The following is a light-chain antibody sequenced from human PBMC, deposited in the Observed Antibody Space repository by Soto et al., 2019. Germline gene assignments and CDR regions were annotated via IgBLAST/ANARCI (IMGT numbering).Light chain of an antibody. CDR2: EGS. CDR3: CAYVSSNTLL. Sequence: QSVLTQPASVSGSPGQSITIYCTGTSSDVGGYDLVSWYQQHPGKAPKLIIYEGSKRPSGISNRFSGSKSRNTASLIISGLQGDDEGDYYCCAYVSSNTLLFGGGTKLTVL. V-gene: IGLV2-23*01. J-gene: IGLJ3*02. CDR1: SSDVGGYDL.